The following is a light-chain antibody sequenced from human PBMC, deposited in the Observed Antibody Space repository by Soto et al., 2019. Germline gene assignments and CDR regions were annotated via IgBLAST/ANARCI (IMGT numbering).Light chain of an antibody. CDR1: SSDVGGYNY. J-gene: IGLJ2*01. CDR3: SSYTSSSTLV. V-gene: IGLV2-14*01. CDR2: EVS. Sequence: QSVLTQPASVSGSPGQSITISCTGTSSDVGGYNYVSWYQQHPGKAPKLMIYEVSNRPSGVSNRFSGCKSGNTASLTISGLQAEDEADYYCSSYTSSSTLVFGGGTKLTVL.